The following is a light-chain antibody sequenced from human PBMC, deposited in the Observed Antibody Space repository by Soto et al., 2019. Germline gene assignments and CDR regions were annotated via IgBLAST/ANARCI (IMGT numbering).Light chain of an antibody. CDR3: QQYDDLLS. CDR2: DAS. Sequence: DIQMTQSPSSLSASVGDRVTITCQASKDIAKYLNWYQQKPGNAPTLLIYDASELHAGVPSRFSGSGSGTDFTFTISSVKPEDFATYYCQQYDDLLSFGGGTKVEIK. CDR1: KDIAKY. V-gene: IGKV1-33*01. J-gene: IGKJ4*01.